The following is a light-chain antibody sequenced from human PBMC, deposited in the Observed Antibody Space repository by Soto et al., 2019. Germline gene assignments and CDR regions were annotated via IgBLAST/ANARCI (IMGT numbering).Light chain of an antibody. CDR1: SSDVNGYKY. CDR2: EVN. CDR3: CSYTGTSTPYV. V-gene: IGLV2-14*01. J-gene: IGLJ1*01. Sequence: QSALPQPASVSGSPGQSITISCSGTSSDVNGYKYVSWYQQHPGKAPKPIIYEVNNRPSGVSNRFSGSKSGGTASLTISGLQAEDEADYYCCSYTGTSTPYVFGTGTKVTVL.